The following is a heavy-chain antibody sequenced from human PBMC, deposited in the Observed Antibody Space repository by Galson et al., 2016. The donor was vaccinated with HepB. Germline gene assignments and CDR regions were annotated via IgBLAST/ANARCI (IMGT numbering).Heavy chain of an antibody. CDR1: GFSLSTSGEG. Sequence: PALEKPTQTLTLTCTFSGFSLSTSGEGVGWTRQPPGKALEWLALIYWNDDKRYSPSLRSRHTITKDTSKNQVVLTMTNMDPVDTATYYCAHRRSGYCNSISCLYFDYWGQGALVTVSS. CDR3: AHRRSGYCNSISCLYFDY. D-gene: IGHD2-2*01. V-gene: IGHV2-5*01. J-gene: IGHJ4*02. CDR2: IYWNDDK.